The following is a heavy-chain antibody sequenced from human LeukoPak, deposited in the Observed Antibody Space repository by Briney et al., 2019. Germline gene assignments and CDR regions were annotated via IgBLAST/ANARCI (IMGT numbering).Heavy chain of an antibody. J-gene: IGHJ3*02. V-gene: IGHV3-30*02. CDR2: IRYHGRDK. D-gene: IGHD3-22*01. CDR3: ARNYYDSSGYGTFGAFDI. CDR1: GFTFSSYG. Sequence: GGSLRLSCAASGFTFSSYGMHWVRQAPGKGLEWVAFIRYHGRDKYYADSVRGRFTISRDNSRNTLYLQMDSLRAEDTAVYYCARNYYDSSGYGTFGAFDIWGQGTMVTVSS.